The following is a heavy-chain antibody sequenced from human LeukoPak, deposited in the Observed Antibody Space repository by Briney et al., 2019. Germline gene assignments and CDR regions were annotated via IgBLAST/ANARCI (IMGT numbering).Heavy chain of an antibody. CDR1: GFTFSSYE. J-gene: IGHJ4*02. Sequence: GGSLRLSCAASGFTFSSYEMNWVRQAPGKGLEWVVVISYDGSNKYYEESVKGRFTISRDSSKNTLYLQMNSLRAEDTAIYYCAKESYDGSGSYPGDWGQGTLVTVST. CDR3: AKESYDGSGSYPGD. V-gene: IGHV3-30*18. CDR2: ISYDGSNK. D-gene: IGHD3-10*01.